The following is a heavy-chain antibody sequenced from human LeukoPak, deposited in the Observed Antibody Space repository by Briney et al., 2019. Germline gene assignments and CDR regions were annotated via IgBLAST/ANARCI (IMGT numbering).Heavy chain of an antibody. CDR3: ASVAVDSSSSGWFDP. Sequence: SQTLSLTCTVSGGSISSGGYYRSWIRQHPGKGLEWIGYIYYSGSTYYNPSLKSRVTISVDTSKNQFSLKLSSVTAADTAVYYCASVAVDSSSSGWFDPWGQGTLVTVSS. V-gene: IGHV4-31*03. D-gene: IGHD6-6*01. J-gene: IGHJ5*02. CDR1: GGSISSGGYY. CDR2: IYYSGST.